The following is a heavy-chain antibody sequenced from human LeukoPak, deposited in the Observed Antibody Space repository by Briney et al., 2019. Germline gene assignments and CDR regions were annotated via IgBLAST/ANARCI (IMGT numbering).Heavy chain of an antibody. CDR3: AKDRGVEWELTDAYDI. CDR1: GFTFNRYA. D-gene: IGHD1-26*01. J-gene: IGHJ3*02. Sequence: GSLRLSCAASGFTFNRYAMSWVRQAPGKGLEWVSAISGSGGNTHYADSVKGRFIISRDNSKNTLYLQMNSLRAEDTAVYYCAKDRGVEWELTDAYDIWGQGTMVTVSS. V-gene: IGHV3-23*01. CDR2: ISGSGGNT.